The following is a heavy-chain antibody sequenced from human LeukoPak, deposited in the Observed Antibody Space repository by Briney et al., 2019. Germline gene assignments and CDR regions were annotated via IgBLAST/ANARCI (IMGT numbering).Heavy chain of an antibody. Sequence: GGSLRLSCAASGFIFSSLAMSWVRQAPGKGLEWVAGISDSGGSAYYADSVKGRFTISRDNSKNTLYLQMNSLRAEDTAVYYCAKDLSQNYDSSGYLDYWGQGTLVTVSS. D-gene: IGHD3-22*01. CDR3: AKDLSQNYDSSGYLDY. J-gene: IGHJ4*02. CDR1: GFIFSSLA. V-gene: IGHV3-23*01. CDR2: ISDSGGSA.